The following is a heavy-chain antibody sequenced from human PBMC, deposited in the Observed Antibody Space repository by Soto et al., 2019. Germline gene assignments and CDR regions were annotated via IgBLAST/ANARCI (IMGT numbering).Heavy chain of an antibody. CDR2: INHSGST. CDR3: ARLATRIAAAEVYYYGMDV. J-gene: IGHJ6*02. V-gene: IGHV4-34*01. Sequence: SETLSLTCAVYGGSFSGYYWSWIRQPPGKGLEWIGEINHSGSTNYNPSLKSRVTISVDTSKNQFSLKLSSVTAADTAVYYCARLATRIAAAEVYYYGMDVWGQGTTVTVSS. D-gene: IGHD6-13*01. CDR1: GGSFSGYY.